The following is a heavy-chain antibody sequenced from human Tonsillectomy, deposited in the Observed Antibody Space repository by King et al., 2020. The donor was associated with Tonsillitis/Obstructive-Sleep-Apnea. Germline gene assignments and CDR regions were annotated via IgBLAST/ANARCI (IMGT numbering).Heavy chain of an antibody. CDR1: GFTFSSYS. CDR3: ARDGIGGSSKYCSSTSCYGPNWFDP. Sequence: VQLVESGGGLVQPGGSLRLSCAASGFTFSSYSMNWVRQAPGKGLEWVSYISSSSSTIYYADSVKGRFTISRDNAKNSLYLQMNSLRDEDTAVYYCARDGIGGSSKYCSSTSCYGPNWFDPWGQGTLVTVSS. CDR2: ISSSSSTI. J-gene: IGHJ5*02. V-gene: IGHV3-48*02. D-gene: IGHD2-2*01.